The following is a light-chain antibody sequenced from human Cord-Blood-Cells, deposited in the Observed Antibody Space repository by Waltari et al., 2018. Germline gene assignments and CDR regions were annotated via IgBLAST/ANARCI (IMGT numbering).Light chain of an antibody. J-gene: IGKJ3*01. Sequence: EIVLTQSPGTLSLSPGERATPSCRASQSVSSSYLAWYQQKPGQAPRPLIYGASSRATGIPDRFSGSGSGTDFTLTISRLEPEDFAVYYCQQYGSSFTFGPGTKVDIK. V-gene: IGKV3-20*01. CDR2: GAS. CDR3: QQYGSSFT. CDR1: QSVSSSY.